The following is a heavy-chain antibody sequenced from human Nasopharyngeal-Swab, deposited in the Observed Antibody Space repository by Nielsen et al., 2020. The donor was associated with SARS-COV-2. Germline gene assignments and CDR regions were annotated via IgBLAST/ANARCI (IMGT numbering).Heavy chain of an antibody. Sequence: GGSLRLSCTTSGFTFGDYAMSWFRQAPGKGLEWVGLIRSKTYGGAPEYAASVKGRFTISRDGAESIAYLQMNSLETEDTGVYYCARSVGSFYGQGAFDIWGQGTMVTVSS. CDR1: GFTFGDYA. V-gene: IGHV3-49*01. CDR3: ARSVGSFYGQGAFDI. J-gene: IGHJ3*02. CDR2: IRSKTYGGAP. D-gene: IGHD1-26*01.